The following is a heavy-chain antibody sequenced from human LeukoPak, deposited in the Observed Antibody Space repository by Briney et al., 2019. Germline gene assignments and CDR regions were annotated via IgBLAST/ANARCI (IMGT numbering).Heavy chain of an antibody. CDR3: ARGPSSWHFDYYYYGMDV. CDR2: ISYDGGNK. V-gene: IGHV3-30-3*01. D-gene: IGHD6-13*01. J-gene: IGHJ6*02. Sequence: GGSLRLSCAASGFTFSSYAMHWVRQAPGKGLEWVAVISYDGGNKYYADSVKGRFTISRDNSKNTLYLQMNSLRAEDTAVYYCARGPSSWHFDYYYYGMDVWGQGTTVTVSS. CDR1: GFTFSSYA.